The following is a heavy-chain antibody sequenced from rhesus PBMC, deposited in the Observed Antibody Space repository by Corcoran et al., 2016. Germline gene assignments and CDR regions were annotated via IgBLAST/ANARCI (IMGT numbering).Heavy chain of an antibody. Sequence: EVQLVESGGGVVQPGGSLRLSCAASGFTFDDYAMHWVRQAPGKGLEWVSGIIWIGGSTYYADYVKGQFTISRDNAKNSLYLQMGSLRAEDTALYYCARESFPGIAAAGNFDYWGQGVLVTVSS. V-gene: IGHV3-201*01. CDR1: GFTFDDYA. D-gene: IGHD6-25*01. CDR3: ARESFPGIAAAGNFDY. CDR2: IIWIGGST. J-gene: IGHJ4*01.